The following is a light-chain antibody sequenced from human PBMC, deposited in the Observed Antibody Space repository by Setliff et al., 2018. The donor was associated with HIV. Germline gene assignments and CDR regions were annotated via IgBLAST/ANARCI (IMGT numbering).Light chain of an antibody. Sequence: QSALAQPASVPGSPGQSITISCTGSSSDIGTYNYVSWYQQHPGKAPKLMIYDVSRRPSGVPDRFSGSKSGNTASLTISGLQADDEADYYCCSYAGSYTYIFGTGTKATVL. CDR2: DVS. CDR3: CSYAGSYTYI. CDR1: SSDIGTYNY. V-gene: IGLV2-11*01. J-gene: IGLJ1*01.